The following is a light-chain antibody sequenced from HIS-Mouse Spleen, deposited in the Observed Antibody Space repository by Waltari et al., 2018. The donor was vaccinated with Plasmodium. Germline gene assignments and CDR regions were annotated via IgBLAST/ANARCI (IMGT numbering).Light chain of an antibody. CDR3: CSYAGSYTYV. V-gene: IGLV2-11*01. CDR2: DVS. J-gene: IGLJ1*01. Sequence: QSALTQPRSVSGSPGQSVTISCTGTSSDVGGLNYVSWYQQHPGKAPKRMIYDVSKRPSGVPYRFSGSKSGNTASLTISGLQAEDEADYYCCSYAGSYTYVFRTGTKVTVL. CDR1: SSDVGGLNY.